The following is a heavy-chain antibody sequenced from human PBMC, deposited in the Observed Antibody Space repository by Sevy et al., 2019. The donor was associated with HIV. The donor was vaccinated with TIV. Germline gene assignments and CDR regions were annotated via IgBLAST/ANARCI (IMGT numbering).Heavy chain of an antibody. J-gene: IGHJ6*02. V-gene: IGHV3-30*04. Sequence: GGSLRLSCAASGFTFSSYAMHWVRQAPGKGLEWVAVISYDGNNKYHADSVKDRFTISGDNSKNTLYLQMNSLRAEDTAVYYCARDGSSGGLFLKDYYFGMDVWGQGTTVTVSS. CDR2: ISYDGNNK. D-gene: IGHD3-16*01. CDR3: ARDGSSGGLFLKDYYFGMDV. CDR1: GFTFSSYA.